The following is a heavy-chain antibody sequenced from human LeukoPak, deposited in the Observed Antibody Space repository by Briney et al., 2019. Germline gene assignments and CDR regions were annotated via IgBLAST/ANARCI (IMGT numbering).Heavy chain of an antibody. CDR2: INEDGSEK. CDR1: GFTFNSCW. V-gene: IGHV3-7*01. Sequence: PGGSLRLSCAASGFTFNSCWMSWVRQAPGKGREWTANINEDGSEKHYVDSVEGRFTISRDNAKNSLYLQMNSLRVEDTALYYCTRGDSSSKIDYWGQGILVIVSS. D-gene: IGHD6-6*01. CDR3: TRGDSSSKIDY. J-gene: IGHJ4*02.